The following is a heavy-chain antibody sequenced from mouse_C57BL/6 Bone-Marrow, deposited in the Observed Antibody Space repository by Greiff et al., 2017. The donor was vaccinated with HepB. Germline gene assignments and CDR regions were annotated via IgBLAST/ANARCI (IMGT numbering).Heavy chain of an antibody. D-gene: IGHD2-3*01. CDR2: IYPGSGST. J-gene: IGHJ3*01. CDR1: GYTFTSYW. CDR3: ARGGGYYETWFAY. V-gene: IGHV1-55*01. Sequence: QVQLQQPGAELVKPGASVKMSCKASGYTFTSYWITWVKQRPGQGLEWIGDIYPGSGSTNYNEKFKSKATLTVDTSSSTAYMQLSSLTSEDSAVYDCARGGGYYETWFAYWGQGTLVTVSA.